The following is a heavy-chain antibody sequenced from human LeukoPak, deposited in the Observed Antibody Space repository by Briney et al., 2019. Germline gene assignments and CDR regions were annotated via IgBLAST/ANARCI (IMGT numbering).Heavy chain of an antibody. Sequence: GGSLRLSCAASGFTFSSYAMSWVRQAPGEGLEWVSTISGSDDRTFYADSVKGRFTISRDNSKNTVYLQMNSLRAGDTAVYYCAKVQRSDFDMNFDSWGQGTLVTVSS. CDR1: GFTFSSYA. D-gene: IGHD5-12*01. CDR3: AKVQRSDFDMNFDS. CDR2: ISGSDDRT. J-gene: IGHJ4*02. V-gene: IGHV3-23*01.